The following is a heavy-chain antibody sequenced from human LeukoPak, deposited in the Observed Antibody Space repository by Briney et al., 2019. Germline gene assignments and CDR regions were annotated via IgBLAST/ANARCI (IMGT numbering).Heavy chain of an antibody. Sequence: GGSLRLSCSASGFTLSHYWMTWVRQAPGKGLEWVASIKEDGSEKYYVDSVKGRFTISRDNAKNSLYLQMNSLRAEDTAVYYCARVGGYNYDYFDYWGQGTLVTVSS. CDR2: IKEDGSEK. CDR1: GFTLSHYW. V-gene: IGHV3-7*01. CDR3: ARVGGYNYDYFDY. D-gene: IGHD5-24*01. J-gene: IGHJ4*02.